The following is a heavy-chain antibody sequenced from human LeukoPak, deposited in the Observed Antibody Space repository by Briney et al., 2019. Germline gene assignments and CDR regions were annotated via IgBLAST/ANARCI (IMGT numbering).Heavy chain of an antibody. J-gene: IGHJ6*02. Sequence: SETLSLTCAVYGGSFSGYYWSWIRQPPGKGLEWIGEINHSGSTNYNPSLKSRVTISVDTSKNQFSLKLSSVTAADTAVYYCARGIVLRYFDWSPHYYYYGMDVWGQGTTVTVSS. D-gene: IGHD3-9*01. CDR1: GGSFSGYY. CDR3: ARGIVLRYFDWSPHYYYYGMDV. CDR2: INHSGST. V-gene: IGHV4-34*01.